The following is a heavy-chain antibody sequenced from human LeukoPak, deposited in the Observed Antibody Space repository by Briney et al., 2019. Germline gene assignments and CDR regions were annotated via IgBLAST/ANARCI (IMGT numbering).Heavy chain of an antibody. CDR1: GFTFRSYS. J-gene: IGHJ4*02. Sequence: GGSLRLSCAASGFTFRSYSMNWVRQAPGKGLEWVSSISSSGSYIYYADSVKGRFTISRDNAKNSLYLQMNSLRAEDTAVYYCATDPGFYDFWSGYFDYWGQGTLVTVSS. CDR2: ISSSGSYI. V-gene: IGHV3-21*01. D-gene: IGHD3-3*01. CDR3: ATDPGFYDFWSGYFDY.